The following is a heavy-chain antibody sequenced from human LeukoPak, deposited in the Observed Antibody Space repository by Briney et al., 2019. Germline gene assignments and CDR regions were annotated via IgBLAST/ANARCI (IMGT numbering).Heavy chain of an antibody. CDR3: ARDRGYCSSTSCQFDY. CDR1: GGTFSSYA. J-gene: IGHJ4*02. V-gene: IGHV1-69*05. Sequence: SVTVSCKASGGTFSSYAISWVRQAPGQGLEWMGGIIPIFGTANYAQKFQGRVTITTDESTSTAYMELSSLRSEDTAVYYCARDRGYCSSTSCQFDYWGQGTLVTVSS. CDR2: IIPIFGTA. D-gene: IGHD2-2*01.